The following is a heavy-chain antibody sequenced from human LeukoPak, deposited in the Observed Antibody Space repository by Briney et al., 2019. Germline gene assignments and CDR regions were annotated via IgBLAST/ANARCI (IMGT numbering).Heavy chain of an antibody. CDR2: IYHSGAT. V-gene: IGHV4-59*12. Sequence: KSSETLSLTCTVSGGSISSYYWSWIRQPPEKGLEWIGEIYHSGATNYNPSLKSRVTMSVDKSKNQFSLNLSSVTAADTAVYYCASGSHAVTTHFDYWGQGTLVTVSS. D-gene: IGHD3-16*01. CDR1: GGSISSYY. CDR3: ASGSHAVTTHFDY. J-gene: IGHJ4*02.